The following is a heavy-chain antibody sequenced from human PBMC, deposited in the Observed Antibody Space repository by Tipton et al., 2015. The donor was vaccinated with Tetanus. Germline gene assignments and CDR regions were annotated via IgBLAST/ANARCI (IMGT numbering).Heavy chain of an antibody. CDR3: ARLGYDILTGYHYDY. CDR1: GGSFSGYY. D-gene: IGHD3-9*01. Sequence: LRLSCAVYGGSFSGYYWSWIRQPPGQGLEWIGEVSYSGSTNYNPSLKSRVTISVDTSKNQFSLKLSSVTAADTAVYYCARLGYDILTGYHYDYWGQGTLVTVSS. CDR2: VSYSGST. V-gene: IGHV4-34*01. J-gene: IGHJ4*02.